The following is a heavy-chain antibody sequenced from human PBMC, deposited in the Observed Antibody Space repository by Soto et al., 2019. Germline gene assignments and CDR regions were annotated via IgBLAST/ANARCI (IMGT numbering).Heavy chain of an antibody. J-gene: IGHJ6*02. V-gene: IGHV1-8*01. D-gene: IGHD6-6*01. CDR1: GYTFTSYD. CDR3: ARRRGVVAARPYYYYVMDV. Sequence: ASVKLSSKASGYTFTSYDINWVRQATGQGLEWMGWMNPSSGNTVYAQKFQGRVNMSRNTSTSTAYMELSSLRSDDTAVYYCARRRGVVAARPYYYYVMDVWGQGTTVTVSS. CDR2: MNPSSGNT.